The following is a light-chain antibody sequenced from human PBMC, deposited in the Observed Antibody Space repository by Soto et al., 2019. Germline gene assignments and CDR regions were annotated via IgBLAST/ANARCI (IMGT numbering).Light chain of an antibody. CDR3: ASLTTTNFD. V-gene: IGLV2-14*01. CDR1: SSDVGAYNL. Sequence: QSALTQPASVSGSHGQSITISCTGTSSDVGAYNLVCWYQHHPDKAPKLMISEVSNRPSGVSDRFSGSKSGNTASLTISGLQAEDEADYYCASLTTTNFDFGTGTKLNVL. CDR2: EVS. J-gene: IGLJ1*01.